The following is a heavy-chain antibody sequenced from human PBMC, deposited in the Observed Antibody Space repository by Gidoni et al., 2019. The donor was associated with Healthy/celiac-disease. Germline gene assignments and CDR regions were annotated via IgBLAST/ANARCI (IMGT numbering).Heavy chain of an antibody. Sequence: QVQLQESGPGLVQPSETLSLTCTGSGGSISSYYWSWIRQPPGKGLGWSGYIYYSGSTNYDPSLKSRVTISVDTSKNQFSLKLSSVTAADTAVYYCARGVEPAGTLYYYYYGMDVWGQGTTVTVSS. CDR1: GGSISSYY. CDR2: IYYSGST. J-gene: IGHJ6*02. V-gene: IGHV4-59*01. D-gene: IGHD6-13*01. CDR3: ARGVEPAGTLYYYYYGMDV.